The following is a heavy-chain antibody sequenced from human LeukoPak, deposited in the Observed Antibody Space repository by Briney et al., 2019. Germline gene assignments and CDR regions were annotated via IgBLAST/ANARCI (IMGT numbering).Heavy chain of an antibody. CDR2: ISSSGSTI. CDR3: ARGSFVGLSSGGVLAG. Sequence: GGSLRLSCAASGFTFSSYEMNWVRQAPGKGLEWVSYISSSGSTIYYADSVKGRFTISRDNAKNSLYLQMNSLRAEDTAVYYCARGSFVGLSSGGVLAGWGQGTMVTVSS. CDR1: GFTFSSYE. V-gene: IGHV3-48*03. D-gene: IGHD6-19*01. J-gene: IGHJ3*01.